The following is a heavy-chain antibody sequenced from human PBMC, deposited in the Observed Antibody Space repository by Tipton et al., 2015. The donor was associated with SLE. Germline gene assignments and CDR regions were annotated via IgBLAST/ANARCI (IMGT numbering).Heavy chain of an antibody. CDR2: IYYSGST. CDR3: ARHPLYSSGWYTFVY. Sequence: TLSLTCTVSGGSISSSSYYWGWIRQPPGKGLEWIGSIYYSGSTYYNPSLKSRVTISVDTSKNQFSLKLSSVTAADMAVYYCARHPLYSSGWYTFVYWGQGTLVTVSS. J-gene: IGHJ4*02. V-gene: IGHV4-39*07. CDR1: GGSISSSSYY. D-gene: IGHD6-19*01.